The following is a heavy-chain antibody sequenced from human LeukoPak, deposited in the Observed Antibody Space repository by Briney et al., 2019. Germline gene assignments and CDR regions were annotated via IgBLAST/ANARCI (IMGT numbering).Heavy chain of an antibody. J-gene: IGHJ5*02. V-gene: IGHV3-30*02. CDR3: AKDRWFGELFPNWFDP. Sequence: PGGSLRLSCAASGFTFSSYGMHWVRQAPGKGLGWVAFIRYDGSNKYYADSAKGRFTISRDNSKNTLYLQMNSLRAEDTAVYYCAKDRWFGELFPNWFDPWGQGTLVTVSS. CDR2: IRYDGSNK. CDR1: GFTFSSYG. D-gene: IGHD3-10*01.